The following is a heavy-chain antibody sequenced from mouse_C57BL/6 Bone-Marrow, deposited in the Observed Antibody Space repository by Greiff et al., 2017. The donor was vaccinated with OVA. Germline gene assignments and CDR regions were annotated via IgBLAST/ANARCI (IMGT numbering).Heavy chain of an antibody. CDR2: INPSSGYT. D-gene: IGHD2-12*01. CDR1: GYTFTSYW. Sequence: VQLQQSGAELAKPGASVKLSCKASGYTFTSYWMHWVKQRPGQGLEWIGYINPSSGYTKYNQKFKDKATLTADKSSSTAYMQLSSLTYEDSAVYYCARDEPPYSYRFAYWGQGTLVTVSA. J-gene: IGHJ3*01. V-gene: IGHV1-7*01. CDR3: ARDEPPYSYRFAY.